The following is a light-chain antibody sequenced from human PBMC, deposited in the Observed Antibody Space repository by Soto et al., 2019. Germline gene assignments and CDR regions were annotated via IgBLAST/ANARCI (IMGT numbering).Light chain of an antibody. Sequence: LTQPASVSGSPGQSITISCTGTSSDVGAYSYVSWYQQHPGKAPKLIIYDVSDRPSGISNRFSGSKSDNTASLTISGLQAEDEAEYYCSSYTSSRTYVFGTGTKVTVL. CDR3: SSYTSSRTYV. J-gene: IGLJ1*01. V-gene: IGLV2-14*01. CDR1: SSDVGAYSY. CDR2: DVS.